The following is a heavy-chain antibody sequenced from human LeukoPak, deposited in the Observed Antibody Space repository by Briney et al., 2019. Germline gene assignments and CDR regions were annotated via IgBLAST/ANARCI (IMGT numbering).Heavy chain of an antibody. J-gene: IGHJ3*02. Sequence: ASLKVSCKASGYTFTSYGISWVRQAPGQGPEWMGWISAYNGNTNYAQKLQGRVTMTTDTSTSTAYMELRSLRSDDTAVYYCARDVHDYGVSDAFDIWGQGTMVTVSS. CDR1: GYTFTSYG. V-gene: IGHV1-18*01. D-gene: IGHD4-17*01. CDR3: ARDVHDYGVSDAFDI. CDR2: ISAYNGNT.